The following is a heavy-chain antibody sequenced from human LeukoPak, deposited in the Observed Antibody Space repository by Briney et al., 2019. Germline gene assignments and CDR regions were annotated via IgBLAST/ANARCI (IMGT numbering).Heavy chain of an antibody. D-gene: IGHD2-15*01. Sequence: PSETLSLTCTVSGGSISSHYWSWVRQPPGKGLEWIGYIYYSGSTKYNPSLKSRVTISVDTSKNQFSLKLSSVTAADTAVYYCAREVGYCSGGSCYSYFDYWGQGTLVTVSS. CDR3: AREVGYCSGGSCYSYFDY. CDR2: IYYSGST. V-gene: IGHV4-59*11. J-gene: IGHJ4*02. CDR1: GGSISSHY.